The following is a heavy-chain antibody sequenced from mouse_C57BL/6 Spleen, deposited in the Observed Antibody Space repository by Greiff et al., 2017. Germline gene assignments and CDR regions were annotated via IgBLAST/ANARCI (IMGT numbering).Heavy chain of an antibody. CDR1: GFSLTSYA. Sequence: VHLVESGPGLVAPSQSLSITCTVSGFSLTSYAISWVRQPPGKGLEWLGVIWTGGGTNYNSALKSRLSISKDNSKSQVFLKMNSLQTDDTARYYCAREGTAQATGYAMDYWGQGTSVTVSS. CDR2: IWTGGGT. J-gene: IGHJ4*01. D-gene: IGHD3-2*02. V-gene: IGHV2-9-1*01. CDR3: AREGTAQATGYAMDY.